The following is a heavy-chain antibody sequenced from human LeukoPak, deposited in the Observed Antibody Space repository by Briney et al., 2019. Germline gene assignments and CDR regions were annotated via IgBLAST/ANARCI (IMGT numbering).Heavy chain of an antibody. CDR1: GGSFSGYY. CDR2: INHSGST. D-gene: IGHD2-15*01. J-gene: IGHJ4*02. CDR3: ASRYCSGGSCYGGLDY. V-gene: IGHV4-34*01. Sequence: SETLSLTCAVYGGSFSGYYWSWICQPPGKGLEWIGEINHSGSTNYNPSLKSRVTISVDTSKNQFSLKLSSVTAADTAVYYCASRYCSGGSCYGGLDYWGQGTLVTVSS.